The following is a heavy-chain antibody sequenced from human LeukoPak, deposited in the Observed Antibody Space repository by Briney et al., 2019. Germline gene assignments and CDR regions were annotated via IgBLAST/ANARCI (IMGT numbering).Heavy chain of an antibody. J-gene: IGHJ3*02. CDR3: ARDRGSVASDAFDI. Sequence: GASVKVSCKASGYTFTGYYMHWVRQAPGQGLEWMGRIDPNSGGTNYAQKFQGRVTMTRDTSISTAYMELSRLRSDDTAVYYCARDRGSVASDAFDIWGQGTMVTVSS. CDR1: GYTFTGYY. D-gene: IGHD5-12*01. CDR2: IDPNSGGT. V-gene: IGHV1-2*06.